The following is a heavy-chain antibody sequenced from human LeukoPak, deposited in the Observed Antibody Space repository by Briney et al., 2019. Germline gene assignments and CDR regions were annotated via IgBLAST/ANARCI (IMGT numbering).Heavy chain of an antibody. CDR1: GFTFSSYW. D-gene: IGHD6-13*01. V-gene: IGHV3-7*01. Sequence: GGSLRLSCAASGFTFSSYWMSWVRQAQGKGLEWVANIKQDGSEKYYVDSVKGRFTISRDNAKNSLYLQLSSLRAEDTAVYYCARDSSRPYYYYYYMDVWGKGTTVTVSS. CDR2: IKQDGSEK. J-gene: IGHJ6*03. CDR3: ARDSSRPYYYYYYMDV.